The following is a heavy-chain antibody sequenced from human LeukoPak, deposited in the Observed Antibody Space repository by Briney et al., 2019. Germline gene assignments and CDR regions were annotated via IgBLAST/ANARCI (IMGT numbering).Heavy chain of an antibody. CDR1: GFTFSSYS. Sequence: GGSLRLSCAASGFTFSSYSMNWVRQAPGKGLEWVSSISSSSSYIYYADSVKGRFTISRDNAKNSLYLQMNSLRAEDTAVYYCAREKTIVGASVAFDIWGQGTMVTVSS. V-gene: IGHV3-21*01. D-gene: IGHD1-26*01. CDR3: AREKTIVGASVAFDI. CDR2: ISSSSSYI. J-gene: IGHJ3*02.